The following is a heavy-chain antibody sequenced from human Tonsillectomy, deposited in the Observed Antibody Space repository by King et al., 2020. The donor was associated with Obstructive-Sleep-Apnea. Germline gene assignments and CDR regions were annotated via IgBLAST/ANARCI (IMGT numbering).Heavy chain of an antibody. Sequence: VQLVESGGGVVQPGRSLRLSCAASGFSFSSYGMHWVRQAPGKGPEWVAGISYEGSNKNYADSVKGRFTISRDNSKNTLYLQMNSLRVEDTDIYGCAKAGGAEIGPGGGNWFDSWGQGTLVTVSS. CDR3: AKAGGAEIGPGGGNWFDS. CDR1: GFSFSSYG. CDR2: ISYEGSNK. V-gene: IGHV3-30*18. D-gene: IGHD1-26*01. J-gene: IGHJ5*01.